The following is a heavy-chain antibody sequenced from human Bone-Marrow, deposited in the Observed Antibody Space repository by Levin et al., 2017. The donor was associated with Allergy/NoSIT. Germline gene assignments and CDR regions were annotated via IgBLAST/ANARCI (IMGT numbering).Heavy chain of an antibody. CDR2: IKGDGDST. D-gene: IGHD1-26*01. CDR3: AKSGRGNWFDS. V-gene: IGHV3-23*01. J-gene: IGHJ5*01. Sequence: GASVKVSCAASGFTFSNYAMNWVRQAPGKGLEWVSGIKGDGDSTFYADSVKGQFTISRDNSKNTLYLQMNSLRAEDTAVYFCAKSGRGNWFDSWGQGTLVTVSS. CDR1: GFTFSNYA.